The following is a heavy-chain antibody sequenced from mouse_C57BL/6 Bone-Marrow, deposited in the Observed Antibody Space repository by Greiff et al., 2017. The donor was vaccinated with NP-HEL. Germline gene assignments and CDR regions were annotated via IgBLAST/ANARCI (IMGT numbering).Heavy chain of an antibody. J-gene: IGHJ2*01. CDR1: GYTFTSYW. D-gene: IGHD1-1*01. CDR2: IYPGSGGT. V-gene: IGHV1-55*01. Sequence: QVQLQQPGAELVKPGASVKMSCKASGYTFTSYWITWVKQRPGQGLEWIGDIYPGSGGTNYNEKFKSKATLTVDTSSSTAYMQLSSLTSEDSAVYYCAGVYYGSRGYFDYWGQGTTLTVSS. CDR3: AGVYYGSRGYFDY.